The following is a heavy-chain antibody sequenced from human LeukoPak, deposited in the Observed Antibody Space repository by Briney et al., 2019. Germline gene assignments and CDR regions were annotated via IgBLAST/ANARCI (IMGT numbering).Heavy chain of an antibody. CDR3: AKLTLFSSAWHFDY. CDR2: MSGSGETT. D-gene: IGHD6-19*01. CDR1: GFPFSNYA. J-gene: IGHJ4*02. Sequence: GGSLRLSCAASGFPFSNYAMSWVRQAPGKGLEWVSTMSGSGETTYFADSVKGRFTISRDNSKSTLYLQMNSLRAEGTALYYCAKLTLFSSAWHFDYWGRGTLVTVSS. V-gene: IGHV3-23*01.